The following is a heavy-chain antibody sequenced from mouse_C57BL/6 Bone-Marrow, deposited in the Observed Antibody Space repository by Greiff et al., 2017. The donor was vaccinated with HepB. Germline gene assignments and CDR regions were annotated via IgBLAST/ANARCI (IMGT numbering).Heavy chain of an antibody. CDR2: TFYSGIT. V-gene: IGHV3-3*01. J-gene: IGHJ2*01. CDR3: ARDEENGYYETDFDY. Sequence: VQLKESGPSLVRPSQTLSLTCTVTGFSINSDCYWIWIRQFPGNKLEYIGYTFYSGITYYNPSLESRTYITRDTSKNQFSLKLSSVTTEDTATYYCARDEENGYYETDFDYWGQGTTLTVSS. D-gene: IGHD2-3*01. CDR1: GFSINSDCY.